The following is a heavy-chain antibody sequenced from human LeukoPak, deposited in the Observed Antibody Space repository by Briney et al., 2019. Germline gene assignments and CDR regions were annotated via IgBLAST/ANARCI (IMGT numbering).Heavy chain of an antibody. V-gene: IGHV4-61*02. CDR1: GGSISTGSYY. CDR3: ARDRMQMTTVTADAEPFDY. Sequence: PSETLSLTCTVSGGSISTGSYYWSWIQQPAGKGLEWIGCIYTSGSTNYNPSLKSRVTISVDRSKNQFSLKLSSVTAADTAVYYCARDRMQMTTVTADAEPFDYWGQGTLVTVSS. D-gene: IGHD4-11*01. CDR2: IYTSGST. J-gene: IGHJ4*02.